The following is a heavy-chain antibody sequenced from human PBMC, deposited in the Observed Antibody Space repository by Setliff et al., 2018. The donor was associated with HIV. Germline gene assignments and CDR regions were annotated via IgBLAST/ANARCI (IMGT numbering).Heavy chain of an antibody. CDR3: ARHSDIAARRTYFDY. Sequence: SETLSLTCTVSGGSISSYYWSWIRQPPGKGLEWIGYIYTSGSTYYNPSLKSRVTISVDTSKNQFSLKLNSVTAADTAVYYCARHSDIAARRTYFDYWGQGTLVTVSS. J-gene: IGHJ4*02. CDR2: IYTSGST. V-gene: IGHV4-4*08. D-gene: IGHD6-6*01. CDR1: GGSISSYY.